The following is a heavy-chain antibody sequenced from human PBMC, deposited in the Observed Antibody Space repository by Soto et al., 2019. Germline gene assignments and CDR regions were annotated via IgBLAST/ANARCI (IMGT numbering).Heavy chain of an antibody. J-gene: IGHJ6*02. V-gene: IGHV3-15*07. CDR3: TTDYGDRDYYYYYGMDV. Sequence: GGSLRLSYAASGFTFSNAWMNWVRQAPGKGLEWVGRIKSKTDGGTTDYAAPVKGRFTISRDDSKNTLYLQMNSLKTEDTAVYYCTTDYGDRDYYYYYGMDVWGQGTTVTVSS. D-gene: IGHD4-17*01. CDR2: IKSKTDGGTT. CDR1: GFTFSNAW.